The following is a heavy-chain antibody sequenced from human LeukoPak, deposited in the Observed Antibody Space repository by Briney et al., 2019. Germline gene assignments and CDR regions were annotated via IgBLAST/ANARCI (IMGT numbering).Heavy chain of an antibody. CDR3: ARFGRGEGDYSPYYYYMDV. J-gene: IGHJ6*03. CDR1: GGTFSSYA. CDR2: ISAYNGNT. V-gene: IGHV1-18*01. Sequence: GASVKVSCKASGGTFSSYAISWVRQAPGQGLEWMGWISAYNGNTNYAQKLQGRVTMTTDTSTSTAYMELRSLRSDDTAVYYCARFGRGEGDYSPYYYYMDVWGKGTTVTVSS. D-gene: IGHD4-11*01.